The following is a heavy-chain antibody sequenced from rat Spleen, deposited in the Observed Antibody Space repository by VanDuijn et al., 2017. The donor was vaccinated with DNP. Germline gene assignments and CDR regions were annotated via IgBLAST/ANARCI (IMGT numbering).Heavy chain of an antibody. V-gene: IGHV1-43*01. CDR2: IHTGSGGT. CDR3: ARWDNYYWYFDF. CDR1: DFTFISDY. D-gene: IGHD5-1*01. Sequence: QVQLQQSGAELAKPGSSVKISCKASDFTFISDYISWIKQTTGQGLEYVAYIHTGSGGTNYNEKFKGKATLTLDKSSSTAFMQLSSLTPDDSAVYYCARWDNYYWYFDFWGPGTMVTVSS. J-gene: IGHJ1*01.